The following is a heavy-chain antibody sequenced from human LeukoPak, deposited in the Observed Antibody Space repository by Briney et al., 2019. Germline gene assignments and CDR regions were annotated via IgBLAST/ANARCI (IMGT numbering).Heavy chain of an antibody. CDR3: TRDQTPYY. J-gene: IGHJ4*02. V-gene: IGHV3-15*01. CDR2: IRDKNDGGTT. CDR1: GFTFSNAW. Sequence: PGGSLRLSCAASGFTFSNAWMSWVRQAPGKGLEWVARIRDKNDGGTTDYAAPVIGRFTISRDDSKNTLFLQMNSLKTEDTAVYYCTRDQTPYYWGQGTLVTVSS.